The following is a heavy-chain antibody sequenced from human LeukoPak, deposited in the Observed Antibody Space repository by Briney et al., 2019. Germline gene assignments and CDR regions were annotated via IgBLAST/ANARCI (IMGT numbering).Heavy chain of an antibody. CDR1: GYTFTGYY. J-gene: IGHJ4*02. Sequence: ASVKVSCKASGYTFTGYYMHWVRQAPGQGLEWMGWINPNSGGTNYAQKFQGGVTMTRDTSISTAYMELSRLRSDDTAVYYCARKAKYYYDSSGSDYWGQGTLVTVSS. V-gene: IGHV1-2*02. CDR3: ARKAKYYYDSSGSDY. CDR2: INPNSGGT. D-gene: IGHD3-22*01.